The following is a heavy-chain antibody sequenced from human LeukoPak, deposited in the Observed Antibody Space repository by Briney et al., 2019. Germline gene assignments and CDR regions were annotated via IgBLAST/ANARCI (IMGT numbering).Heavy chain of an antibody. V-gene: IGHV4-34*01. CDR2: INHSGST. CDR3: ARRVPITYYYGSGSRRDAFDN. Sequence: SETLSLTCAVYGGSFSGYYWSWIRQPPGKGLEWIGEINHSGSTNYNPSLKSRVTISVDTSKNQFSLKLSSVTAADTAVYYCARRVPITYYYGSGSRRDAFDNWGQGTMVTVSS. CDR1: GGSFSGYY. D-gene: IGHD3-10*01. J-gene: IGHJ3*02.